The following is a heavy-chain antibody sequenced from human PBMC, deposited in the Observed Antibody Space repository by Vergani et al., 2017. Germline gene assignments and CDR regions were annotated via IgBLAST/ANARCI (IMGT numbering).Heavy chain of an antibody. V-gene: IGHV4-39*01. CDR2: MDYSGCT. J-gene: IGHJ4*02. Sequence: QVQLQESGPGLVQPSETLSLTCTVSGDSVISTDYHWGWIRQPPGKGLEWIGSMDYSGCTSYNPSLESRISISFATPKHQFSLRLTSVTAADTAVYYCGSNRVACRAAYGHSYDFWGPGTLVGVSS. CDR1: GDSVISTDYH. CDR3: GSNRVACRAAYGHSYDF. D-gene: IGHD1-14*01.